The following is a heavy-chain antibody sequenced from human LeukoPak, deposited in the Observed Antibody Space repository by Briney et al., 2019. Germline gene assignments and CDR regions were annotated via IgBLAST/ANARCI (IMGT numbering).Heavy chain of an antibody. D-gene: IGHD6-13*01. CDR3: AKAQTGYASSWPES. V-gene: IGHV3-9*03. J-gene: IGHJ5*02. Sequence: GGSLRLSCAASGFTFDDYAMHWVRQTPGKGLEWVSSISWNSNKIDYADSVKGRFTISRVNAKNSLYLQMNSLRAEDMALYYCAKAQTGYASSWPESWGQGTLVTVSS. CDR2: ISWNSNKI. CDR1: GFTFDDYA.